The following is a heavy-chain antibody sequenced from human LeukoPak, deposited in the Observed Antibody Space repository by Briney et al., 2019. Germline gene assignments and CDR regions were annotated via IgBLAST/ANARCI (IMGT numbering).Heavy chain of an antibody. CDR3: AKGNYSIVAGSCPDY. V-gene: IGHV3-23*01. CDR2: ISSSCGST. Sequence: GGSLRLSCAASGFTFSSYAMNWVRQAPGKGLEWVSGISSSCGSTYYADSVKGRFTISRDNSKNTVYLQMNSLRADDTAVYYCAKGNYSIVAGSCPDYWGQGTLVTVSS. CDR1: GFTFSSYA. D-gene: IGHD6-13*01. J-gene: IGHJ4*02.